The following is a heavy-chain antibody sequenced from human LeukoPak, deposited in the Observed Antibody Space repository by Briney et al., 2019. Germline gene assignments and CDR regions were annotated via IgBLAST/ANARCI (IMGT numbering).Heavy chain of an antibody. J-gene: IGHJ6*02. V-gene: IGHV4-59*01. CDR3: ARMGVRIAVADSYYYYGMDV. D-gene: IGHD6-19*01. CDR1: GGSISSYY. CDR2: IYYSGST. Sequence: SETLSLTCTVSGGSISSYYWSWIRQPPGKGLEWIGYIYYSGSTNYNPSLKSRATISVDTSKNQFSLKLSSVTAADTAVYYCARMGVRIAVADSYYYYGMDVWGQGTTVTVSS.